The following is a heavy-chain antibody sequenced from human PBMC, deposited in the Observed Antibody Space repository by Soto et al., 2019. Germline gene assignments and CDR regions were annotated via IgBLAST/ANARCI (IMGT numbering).Heavy chain of an antibody. CDR1: GYTFTSYG. CDR2: ISTYNGNT. J-gene: IGHJ5*02. CDR3: ARDMIVVANWFDP. Sequence: ASVKVSCKASGYTFTSYGISWLRQAPGQGLEWIGWISTYNGNTNYAQKFQGRVTMTTDTSTSTAYMELGSLSSYDTAVYYCARDMIVVANWFDPWGQGTLVTVSS. V-gene: IGHV1-18*01. D-gene: IGHD3-22*01.